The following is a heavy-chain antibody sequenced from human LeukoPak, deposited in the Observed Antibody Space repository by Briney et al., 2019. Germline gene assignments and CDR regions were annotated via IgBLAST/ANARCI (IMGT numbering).Heavy chain of an antibody. V-gene: IGHV3-30*02. CDR1: EITFSSYG. CDR3: AKADMVRGVY. D-gene: IGHD3-10*01. CDR2: IRYDGSNK. Sequence: GGSLRLSCAASEITFSSYGMHWVRQAPGKGLEWVAFIRYDGSNKYYADSVKGRFTISRDNSKNTLYLQMNSLRAEDTAVYYCAKADMVRGVYWGQGTLVTVSS. J-gene: IGHJ4*02.